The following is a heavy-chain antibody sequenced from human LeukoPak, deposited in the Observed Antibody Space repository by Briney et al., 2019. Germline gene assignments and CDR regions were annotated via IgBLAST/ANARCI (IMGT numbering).Heavy chain of an antibody. V-gene: IGHV4-61*02. Sequence: PSETLSLTCTVSGGSISSGSYYWSWIRQPAGKGLEWIGRIYTSGSTNYNPSLKSRVTISVDTSKNQFSLKLSSVTAADTAVYYCAREKVRVATIGGDYYYYYMDVWGKGTTVTVSS. CDR2: IYTSGST. CDR3: AREKVRVATIGGDYYYYYMDV. J-gene: IGHJ6*03. D-gene: IGHD5-12*01. CDR1: GGSISSGSYY.